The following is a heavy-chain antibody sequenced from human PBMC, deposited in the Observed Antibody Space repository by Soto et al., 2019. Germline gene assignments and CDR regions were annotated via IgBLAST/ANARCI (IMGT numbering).Heavy chain of an antibody. V-gene: IGHV3-64*02. CDR1: GFTFGNYG. Sequence: EVHLEESGEGLVQPGGSLRLSCAASGFTFGNYGMHWVRLPPGQGLEYVSAITSTGDRTYYADSVKGRFTISRDNSKNTLYLQMGSLRAEDMAVYYCARVFHDSGGYYYDYWGQGTLVTVSS. CDR3: ARVFHDSGGYYYDY. CDR2: ITSTGDRT. D-gene: IGHD3-22*01. J-gene: IGHJ4*02.